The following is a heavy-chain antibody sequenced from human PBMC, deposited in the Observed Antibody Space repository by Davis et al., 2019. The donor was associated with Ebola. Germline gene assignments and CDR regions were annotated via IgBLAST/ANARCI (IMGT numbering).Heavy chain of an antibody. J-gene: IGHJ1*01. Sequence: HTGGSLRLSCAASGFIFSNYWMHWVRQVPGKGLVWVARIDADENRAVYADAVRGRFTISTDNAKKTLFLQMNSLRVDDTAIYYCARSLQVINLWGQGILVTVSS. D-gene: IGHD3-10*01. CDR1: GFIFSNYW. V-gene: IGHV3-74*01. CDR2: IDADENRA. CDR3: ARSLQVINL.